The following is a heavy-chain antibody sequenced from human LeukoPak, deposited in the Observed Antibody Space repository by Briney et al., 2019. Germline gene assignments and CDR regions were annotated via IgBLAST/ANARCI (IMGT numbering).Heavy chain of an antibody. CDR2: ITADSGTT. CDR1: GFTFSDYY. Sequence: KPGGSLRLSCAASGFTFSDYYMSWIRQAPGKGLEWVSYITADSGTTYYADSVKGRFTISRDNAKNSLYLQMNSLRDEDTAVYYCASRDYFDYWGQGTLVTVSS. V-gene: IGHV3-11*04. J-gene: IGHJ4*02. CDR3: ASRDYFDY.